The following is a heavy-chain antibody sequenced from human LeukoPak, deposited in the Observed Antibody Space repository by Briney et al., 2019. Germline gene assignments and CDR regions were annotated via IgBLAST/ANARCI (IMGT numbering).Heavy chain of an antibody. Sequence: GGSLRLSCAASGFTFSNYAMNWVRQAPGKGLEWVSSISSSGSYIYYADSVKGRFTISRDNAKNSLYLQMSSLRAEDTAVYYCARNLRGITMIDHWGQGTLVTVSS. CDR2: ISSSGSYI. CDR1: GFTFSNYA. J-gene: IGHJ4*02. V-gene: IGHV3-21*01. D-gene: IGHD3-22*01. CDR3: ARNLRGITMIDH.